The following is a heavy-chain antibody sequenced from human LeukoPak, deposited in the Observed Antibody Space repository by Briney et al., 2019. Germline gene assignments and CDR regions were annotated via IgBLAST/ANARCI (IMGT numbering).Heavy chain of an antibody. D-gene: IGHD3-3*01. CDR1: GYSISSGYY. CDR2: IYHSGST. J-gene: IGHJ4*02. CDR3: ARCLYDFWSGYPFDY. V-gene: IGHV4-38-2*02. Sequence: PSETLSLTCTVSGYSISSGYYWGWIRQPPGKGLEWIGSIYHSGSTNCNPSLKSRVTISVDTSKNQFSLKLSSVTAADTAVYYCARCLYDFWSGYPFDYWGQGTLVTVSS.